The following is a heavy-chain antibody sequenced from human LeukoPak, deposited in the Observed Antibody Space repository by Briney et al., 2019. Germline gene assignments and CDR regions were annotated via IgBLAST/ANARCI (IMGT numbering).Heavy chain of an antibody. Sequence: GGSLRLSCAASGFTFSSYGMHWVRQAPGKGLEWVAVIWYDGSNKYYADSVKGRFTISRDNSKNTLYLQMNSLRAEDTAVYYCAKGGNYGDYGNYYYYYMDVWGKGTTVTVSS. J-gene: IGHJ6*03. CDR2: IWYDGSNK. CDR1: GFTFSSYG. V-gene: IGHV3-33*06. CDR3: AKGGNYGDYGNYYYYYMDV. D-gene: IGHD4-17*01.